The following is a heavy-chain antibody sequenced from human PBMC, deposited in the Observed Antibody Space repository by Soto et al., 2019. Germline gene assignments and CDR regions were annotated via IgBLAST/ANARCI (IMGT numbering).Heavy chain of an antibody. V-gene: IGHV2-5*01. CDR3: VHRLDVPGLAFDP. J-gene: IGHJ5*02. Sequence: SGPTLVNPTQTLRLTCAFSGFSLSASGASVGWIRQPPGKALKWLAHIYWNDDKRYSPSLRSRLTISKDTSKNQVVLTFTNMDPADTGTYYCVHRLDVPGLAFDPWGQGTLVTVSS. CDR1: GFSLSASGAS. D-gene: IGHD3-10*02. CDR2: IYWNDDK.